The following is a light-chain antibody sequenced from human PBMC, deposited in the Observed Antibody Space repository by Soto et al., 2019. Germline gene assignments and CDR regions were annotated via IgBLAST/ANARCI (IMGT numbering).Light chain of an antibody. CDR3: QQDGSSPRT. V-gene: IGKV3-20*01. CDR2: GAS. CDR1: QRVSSNY. Sequence: ELVVTQSPGTLSLSQGERVTLSCRASQRVSSNYLAWYQQKPGQAPRLLLYGASSRDTGIPDRFSGRGSGTDFALTISRLEPDDFAVEYCQQDGSSPRTFGQGNKVEIK. J-gene: IGKJ1*01.